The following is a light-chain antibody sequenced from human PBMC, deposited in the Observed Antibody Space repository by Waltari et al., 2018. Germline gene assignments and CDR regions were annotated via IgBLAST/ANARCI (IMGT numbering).Light chain of an antibody. CDR1: SSDIGAYTH. CDR2: DVS. CDR3: SSYTSSRTYV. Sequence: QSALSQPASVSGSPGQSLTISCTGTSSDIGAYTHFSWYQQHPGEAPKLMFYDVSNRPSGVSPRFSASKSGNTASLTISGLQAEDEADFYCSSYTSSRTYVFGTGTKVTVL. J-gene: IGLJ1*01. V-gene: IGLV2-14*03.